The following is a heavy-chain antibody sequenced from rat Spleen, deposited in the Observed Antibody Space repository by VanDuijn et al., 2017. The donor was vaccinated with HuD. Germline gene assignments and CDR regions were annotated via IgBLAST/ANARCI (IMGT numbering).Heavy chain of an antibody. CDR1: GFTFSDYG. J-gene: IGHJ3*01. D-gene: IGHD1-11*01. CDR3: TRHGGLRNWFAY. CDR2: IRSSSGTI. V-gene: IGHV5-34*01. Sequence: EVQLVESGGGLVQPGRSLKLSCVASGFTFSDYGMNWIRQAPGKGLEWVAYIRSSSGTIYYADTVKGRFTVSRDDAKNTQHLQMDSLRSEDTATYYCTRHGGLRNWFAYWGQGTLVTVSS.